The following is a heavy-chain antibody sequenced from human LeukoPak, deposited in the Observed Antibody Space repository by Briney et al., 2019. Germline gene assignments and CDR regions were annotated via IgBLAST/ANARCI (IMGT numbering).Heavy chain of an antibody. CDR3: ARDIVVVVAAIPYNWFDP. V-gene: IGHV3-64*01. J-gene: IGHJ5*02. CDR2: ISSNGIST. Sequence: GGSLRLSCAASGFTFSNYAIHWVRQAPGKGLEFVSSISSNGISTYYGNSVKGRFTISRDNSKNTLYLQMNSLRAEDTAVYYCARDIVVVVAAIPYNWFDPWGQGTLVTVSS. CDR1: GFTFSNYA. D-gene: IGHD2-15*01.